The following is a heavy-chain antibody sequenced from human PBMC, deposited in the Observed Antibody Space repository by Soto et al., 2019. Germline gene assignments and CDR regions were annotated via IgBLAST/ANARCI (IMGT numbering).Heavy chain of an antibody. CDR1: GDSVSSNSAA. CDR3: AGTTSLQRYFMDV. J-gene: IGHJ6*03. Sequence: PSQTLSLTCAISGDSVSSNSAAWNWIRQSPSRGLEWLGRTYYRSRWYNDYAVSVKSRITVNPDTSKNQFSLHLNSVTPEDTAVYYFAGTTSLQRYFMDVWDKGTTVTGSS. CDR2: TYYRSRWYN. D-gene: IGHD1-7*01. V-gene: IGHV6-1*01.